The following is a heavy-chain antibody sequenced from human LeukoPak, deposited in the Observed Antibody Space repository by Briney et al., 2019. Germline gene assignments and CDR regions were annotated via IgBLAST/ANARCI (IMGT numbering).Heavy chain of an antibody. V-gene: IGHV3-30*02. CDR3: AKEEEYSSSWYPDAFDI. CDR2: IRYDGSNK. J-gene: IGHJ3*02. CDR1: GFTFSSYG. Sequence: GGSLRLSCAASGFTFSSYGMHWVRQAPGKGLEWVAFIRYDGSNKYYADSVEGRFTISRDNSKNTLYLQMNSLRAEDTAVYYCAKEEEYSSSWYPDAFDIWGQGTMVTVSS. D-gene: IGHD6-13*01.